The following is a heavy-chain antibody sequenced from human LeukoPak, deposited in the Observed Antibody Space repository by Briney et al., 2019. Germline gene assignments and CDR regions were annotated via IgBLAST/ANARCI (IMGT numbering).Heavy chain of an antibody. Sequence: GGSLRLSCAASGFTFSSYAMSWVRQTPGKGLEWVSVISGSGGSTHYADSVKGRFSISRDNSKNTLYLQMNSLRAEDTAAYYCARSGLNRFDYWGQGTLVTVSS. D-gene: IGHD2-15*01. CDR2: ISGSGGST. J-gene: IGHJ4*02. V-gene: IGHV3-23*01. CDR1: GFTFSSYA. CDR3: ARSGLNRFDY.